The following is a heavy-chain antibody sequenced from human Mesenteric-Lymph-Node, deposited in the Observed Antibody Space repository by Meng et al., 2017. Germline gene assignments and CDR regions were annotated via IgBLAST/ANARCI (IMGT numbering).Heavy chain of an antibody. CDR2: ISSSGSTI. CDR1: GFTFSNYA. J-gene: IGHJ6*02. CDR3: ARDKGGYSSSWSPYYYYGMDV. D-gene: IGHD6-13*01. Sequence: GGSLRPSCATSGFTFSNYAMHWVRQAPGKGLEWVSYISSSGSTIYYADSVKGRFTISRDNAKNALYLQMNSLRAEDTAVYYCARDKGGYSSSWSPYYYYGMDVWGQGTTVTVSS. V-gene: IGHV3-48*03.